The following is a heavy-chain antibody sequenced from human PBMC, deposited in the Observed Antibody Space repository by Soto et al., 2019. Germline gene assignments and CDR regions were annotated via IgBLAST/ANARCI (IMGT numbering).Heavy chain of an antibody. V-gene: IGHV3-23*01. CDR2: ISANDVGT. J-gene: IGHJ4*02. D-gene: IGHD1-20*01. Sequence: EVQLLESGGGVVQPGGSLRISCEASGFTLRNYAMTWIRQAPGKELEWVSLISANDVGTYYAESVKTRFTISTDQSWNTVYLQMDSLRADDTAIYYCSKAKNDYNWDNRPPFDYWGQGTLVTVSS. CDR3: SKAKNDYNWDNRPPFDY. CDR1: GFTLRNYA.